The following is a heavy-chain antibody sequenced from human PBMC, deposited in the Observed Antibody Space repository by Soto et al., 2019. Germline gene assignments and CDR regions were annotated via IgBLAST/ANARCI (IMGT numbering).Heavy chain of an antibody. CDR3: AKDRSTSAPYYFDY. Sequence: EVQLLDSGGGLVQPGGCLRLSCAASGFTFSSYVMSWVRQAPGNGLEWCSAISGSGGSTYYADSVKGRFTISRDNSKNTLFLQMNSLRAEDTDVYYCAKDRSTSAPYYFDYWGQGTMVTVSS. CDR2: ISGSGGST. CDR1: GFTFSSYV. J-gene: IGHJ4*02. V-gene: IGHV3-23*01. D-gene: IGHD2-2*01.